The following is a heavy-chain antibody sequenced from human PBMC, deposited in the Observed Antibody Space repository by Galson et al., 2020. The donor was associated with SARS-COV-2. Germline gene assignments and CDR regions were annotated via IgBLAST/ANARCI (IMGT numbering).Heavy chain of an antibody. CDR1: GGSFSSSCYY. CDR2: IYYSESN. V-gene: IGHV4-39*01. D-gene: IGHD3-9*01. CDR3: ARQILTGYYSFYYFAY. J-gene: IGHJ4*02. Sequence: SETLSLTCTVSGGSFSSSCYYWGCIRQPPGQGREWIGSIYYSESNYYTPSLTSRVTMSVDTSKNQFSLKRSSVTAADTAVYYCARQILTGYYSFYYFAYWGQGTLGTV.